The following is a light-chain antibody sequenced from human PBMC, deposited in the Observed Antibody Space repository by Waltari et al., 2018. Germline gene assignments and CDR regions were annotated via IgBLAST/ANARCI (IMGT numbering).Light chain of an antibody. CDR3: QQYYSSPVT. J-gene: IGKJ5*01. CDR2: WAS. CDR1: QSVLYRSDNKNY. Sequence: DIVMTQSPDSLAVSLGERATINCKSSQSVLYRSDNKNYLGWYQQKQGLPPKLLIYWASTRESGVPDRFSGSGSGTDFTLTISSLQAEDVAVYYCQQYYSSPVTFGQGTRLEIK. V-gene: IGKV4-1*01.